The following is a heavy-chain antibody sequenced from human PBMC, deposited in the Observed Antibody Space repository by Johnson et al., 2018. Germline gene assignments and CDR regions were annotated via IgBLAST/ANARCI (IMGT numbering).Heavy chain of an antibody. D-gene: IGHD3-3*01. Sequence: EVQLLETGGGLVQPGGSLRLSCAASGFTFSSYWMHWVRQAPGKGLEWVSSISSSSSYIYYADSVKGRFTISRDNAKNALYLQMNSLRAEDTALYYCTKPPVGWLGEGAEYFQHWGQGTLVTVSS. CDR3: TKPPVGWLGEGAEYFQH. V-gene: IGHV3-21*04. J-gene: IGHJ1*01. CDR1: GFTFSSYW. CDR2: ISSSSSYI.